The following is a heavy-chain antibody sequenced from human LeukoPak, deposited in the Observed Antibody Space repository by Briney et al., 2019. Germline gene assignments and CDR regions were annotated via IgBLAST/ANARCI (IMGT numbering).Heavy chain of an antibody. J-gene: IGHJ1*01. CDR1: GYTFTSYG. Sequence: RASVKVSCKASGYTFTSYGISWVRRAPGQGLEWMGWINPNSGGTNYAQKFQGRVTMTRDTSISTAYMELSRLRSDDTAVYYCARVGWGAAAGTEYFQHWGQGTLVTVSS. CDR3: ARVGWGAAAGTEYFQH. CDR2: INPNSGGT. D-gene: IGHD6-13*01. V-gene: IGHV1-2*02.